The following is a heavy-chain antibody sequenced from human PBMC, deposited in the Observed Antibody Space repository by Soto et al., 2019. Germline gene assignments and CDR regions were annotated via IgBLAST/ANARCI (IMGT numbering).Heavy chain of an antibody. CDR3: ARSSYYDSSGYYRDYYYYYGMDV. V-gene: IGHV4-61*01. Sequence: PSETLSLTCTVSGDSVNSATYYWRWIRQPPGKGLEWIGYIFYSGTTKYSPSLKSRVTISVDTSKNQFSLKLSSVTAADTAVYYCARSSYYDSSGYYRDYYYYYGMDVWGQGTTVT. CDR2: IFYSGTT. J-gene: IGHJ6*02. D-gene: IGHD3-22*01. CDR1: GDSVNSATYY.